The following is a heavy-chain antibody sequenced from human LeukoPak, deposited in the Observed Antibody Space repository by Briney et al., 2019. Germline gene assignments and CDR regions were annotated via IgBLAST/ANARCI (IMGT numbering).Heavy chain of an antibody. J-gene: IGHJ4*02. V-gene: IGHV3-74*01. Sequence: GGSLRLSCAASGFTFSSYWMHWVRQAPGKGLVWVSRIKGDGRSTSYADSVKGRLTISRDNSKNTLYLQMNSLRAEDTAVYYCAKAIDSTSCYISWGQGTLVTVSS. CDR2: IKGDGRST. CDR1: GFTFSSYW. CDR3: AKAIDSTSCYIS. D-gene: IGHD2-2*02.